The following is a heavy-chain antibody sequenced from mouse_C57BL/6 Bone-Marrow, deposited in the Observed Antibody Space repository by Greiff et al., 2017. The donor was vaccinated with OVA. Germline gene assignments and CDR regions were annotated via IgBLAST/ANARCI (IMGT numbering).Heavy chain of an antibody. V-gene: IGHV1-81*01. CDR3: ASHAMDY. CDR2: IYPRSGNT. CDR1: GYTFTSYG. Sequence: QVQLQQSGAELARPGASVKLSCKASGYTFTSYGISWVKQRTGQGLEWIGEIYPRSGNTYYTEKFKGKATLTADKSSSTAYMELRSLTSEDSAVYFCASHAMDYWGQGTSVTVSS. J-gene: IGHJ4*01.